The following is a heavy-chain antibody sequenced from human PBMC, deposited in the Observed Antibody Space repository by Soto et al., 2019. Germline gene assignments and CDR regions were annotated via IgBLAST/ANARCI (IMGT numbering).Heavy chain of an antibody. J-gene: IGHJ3*02. CDR1: GGTFSSYA. Sequence: QVQLVQSGAEVKKPGSSVKVSCKASGGTFSSYAISWVRQAPGQGLEWMGGIIPILGTANYAQKFQGRVTITADESTSTAYMELSSLRSEDTAVYYCARSPQPTYCGGDCYSDAFDIWGQGTMVTVSS. V-gene: IGHV1-69*01. CDR2: IIPILGTA. D-gene: IGHD2-21*02. CDR3: ARSPQPTYCGGDCYSDAFDI.